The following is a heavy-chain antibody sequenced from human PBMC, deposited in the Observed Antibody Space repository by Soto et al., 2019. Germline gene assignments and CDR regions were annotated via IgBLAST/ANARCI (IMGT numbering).Heavy chain of an antibody. CDR3: ASRFDLYYYDSSTEDI. V-gene: IGHV4-39*01. CDR1: GGSISSSSYY. CDR2: IYYSGST. D-gene: IGHD3-22*01. Sequence: QLQLQESGPGLVKPSETLSLTCTVSGGSISSSSYYWGWIRQPPGKGLEWIGSIYYSGSTYYNPSLKSRVTRSADTSKNQFSLRLSSVTAADTAVYYCASRFDLYYYDSSTEDIWCQGTMVTVSS. J-gene: IGHJ3*02.